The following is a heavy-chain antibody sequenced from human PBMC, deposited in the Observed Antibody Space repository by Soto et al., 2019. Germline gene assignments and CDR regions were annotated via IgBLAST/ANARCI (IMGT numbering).Heavy chain of an antibody. CDR2: ISAYNGNT. D-gene: IGHD3-10*01. CDR1: GGTFSSYT. V-gene: IGHV1-18*01. Sequence: ASVKVSCKASGGTFSSYTISWVRQAPGQGLEWMGWISAYNGNTNYAQKLQGRVTMTTDTSTSTAYMELRSLRSDDTAVYYCARDRRDYGSGIGPWGQGTLVTVSS. J-gene: IGHJ5*02. CDR3: ARDRRDYGSGIGP.